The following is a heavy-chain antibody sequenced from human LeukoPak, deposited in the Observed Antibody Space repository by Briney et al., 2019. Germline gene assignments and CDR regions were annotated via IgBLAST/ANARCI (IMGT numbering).Heavy chain of an antibody. V-gene: IGHV4-39*01. CDR2: IYYGGSP. Sequence: SETLSLTCNVSGGSISTTTNSWGWAWIRQRPTKGLEWIGSIYYGGSPYYTSSLKSRVTISVDTSKNQFSLKLASLTAAETAVYYCARRPIVGSTGFYFDPWGPGTLVTVSS. CDR3: ARRPIVGSTGFYFDP. D-gene: IGHD1-26*01. CDR1: GGSISTTTNS. J-gene: IGHJ5*02.